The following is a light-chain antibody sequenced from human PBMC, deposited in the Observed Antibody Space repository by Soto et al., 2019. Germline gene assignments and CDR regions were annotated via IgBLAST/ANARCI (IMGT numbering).Light chain of an antibody. CDR2: HAS. CDR3: QQRDNRPYT. J-gene: IGKJ2*01. Sequence: EIVLTQSPATLSLSPGERATLSCRASQSVSTYVAWYQQKPGQAPRLVLYHASNRATDIPARFSGSGSETDFTLTISSLEPDDFALYYCQQRDNRPYTFGQGTRLEI. CDR1: QSVSTY. V-gene: IGKV3-11*01.